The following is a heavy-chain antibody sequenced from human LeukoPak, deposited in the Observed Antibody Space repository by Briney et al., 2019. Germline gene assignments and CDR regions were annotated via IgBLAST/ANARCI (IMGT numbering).Heavy chain of an antibody. J-gene: IGHJ6*04. CDR2: INEDGSET. V-gene: IGHV3-7*03. CDR1: GFIFGTYW. Sequence: PGGSLRLSCGASGFIFGTYWMSWVRQAPGKGLEWVANINEDGSETHYVDSVEGRFAISRDNSKNTLYLQINSLRAEDTAVYYCAGHRYCNSPTCLPGVWGKGTTVTVSS. D-gene: IGHD2/OR15-2a*01. CDR3: AGHRYCNSPTCLPGV.